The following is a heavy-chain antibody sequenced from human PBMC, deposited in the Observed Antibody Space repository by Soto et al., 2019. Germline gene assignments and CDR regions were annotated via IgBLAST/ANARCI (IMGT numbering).Heavy chain of an antibody. CDR2: IYHTGRT. D-gene: IGHD1-1*01. Sequence: QVQLQEIGPGLVKPSQTLTVTCTFSGDSVNSAYWSWIRQLPGRGLESMGNIYHTGRTFYKPSLKSRLAISIDTSKPLFSRKLRSVTALDTAVSDGARSDAYNAAFFASWGQGTVVTVSS. CDR1: GDSVNSAY. CDR3: ARSDAYNAAFFAS. J-gene: IGHJ4*02. V-gene: IGHV4-31*03.